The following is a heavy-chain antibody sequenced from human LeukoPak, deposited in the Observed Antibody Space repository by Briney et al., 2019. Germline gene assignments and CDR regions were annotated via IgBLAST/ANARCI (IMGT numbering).Heavy chain of an antibody. CDR1: GFAFSSHG. CDR3: AGSIAVAGTIDY. J-gene: IGHJ4*02. Sequence: PGGSLRLSCAASGFAFSSHGMHWVRQAPGKGLEWVAVIWYDGSNKYYADSAKGRFAISRDNSKNTLYLQMSSLRAEDTAVYYCAGSIAVAGTIDYWGQGTLVTVSS. V-gene: IGHV3-33*01. D-gene: IGHD6-19*01. CDR2: IWYDGSNK.